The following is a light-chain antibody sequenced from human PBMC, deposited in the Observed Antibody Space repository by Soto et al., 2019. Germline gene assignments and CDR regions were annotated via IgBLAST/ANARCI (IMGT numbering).Light chain of an antibody. Sequence: QSVLTQPPSVSVTPGQRVTISCSGSTSNIGTNIVNWYQQLPGTAPKLLIHSNYQRPSGVPDRFSGSKSGTSASLAISGLQSEDEADYHCAAWDDRLNGYVFGTGTKLTVL. CDR2: SNY. CDR1: TSNIGTNI. V-gene: IGLV1-44*01. CDR3: AAWDDRLNGYV. J-gene: IGLJ1*01.